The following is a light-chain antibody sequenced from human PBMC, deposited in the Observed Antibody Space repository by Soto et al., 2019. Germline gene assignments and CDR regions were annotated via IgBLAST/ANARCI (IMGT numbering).Light chain of an antibody. Sequence: QSVLTQPPSVSGSPGQSVTISFTGTSSDIGSYNRVSWYQQPPGTAPKLMIYEVSNRPSGVPDRFSGSKSGNTASLTISGLQTEDEADYYCSLYTSSSVIFGGGTQLTVL. J-gene: IGLJ7*01. V-gene: IGLV2-18*01. CDR2: EVS. CDR3: SLYTSSSVI. CDR1: SSDIGSYNR.